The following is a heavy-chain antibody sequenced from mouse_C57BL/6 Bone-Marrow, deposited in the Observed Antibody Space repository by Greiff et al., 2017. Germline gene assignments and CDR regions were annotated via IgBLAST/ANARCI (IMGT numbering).Heavy chain of an antibody. J-gene: IGHJ4*01. V-gene: IGHV6-3*01. Sequence: DVKLVESGGGLVQPGGSMKLSCVASGFTFSNYWMNWVRQSPEKGLEWVAQIRLKSANYATHYAESVKGRFTISRDDSKSSVYLQMNNLRAEDTGIYYCTVTFSTTVVGWLTGKAMDYWGQGTSVTVSS. CDR3: TVTFSTTVVGWLTGKAMDY. CDR1: GFTFSNYW. CDR2: IRLKSANYAT. D-gene: IGHD1-1*01.